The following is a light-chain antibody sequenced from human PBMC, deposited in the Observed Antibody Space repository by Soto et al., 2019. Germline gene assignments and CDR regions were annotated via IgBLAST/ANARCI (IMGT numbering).Light chain of an antibody. Sequence: QSALTQPPSASGSPGQSVTISCTGTNNVIGVYDFVSWYQHHPGKAPRLIIYEVVQRPSGVPDRFSGSKSGNTASLTVSGLQAADEADYFCKSYAGSNTYVFGSGTKVTVL. CDR2: EVV. CDR1: NNVIGVYDF. J-gene: IGLJ1*01. CDR3: KSYAGSNTYV. V-gene: IGLV2-8*01.